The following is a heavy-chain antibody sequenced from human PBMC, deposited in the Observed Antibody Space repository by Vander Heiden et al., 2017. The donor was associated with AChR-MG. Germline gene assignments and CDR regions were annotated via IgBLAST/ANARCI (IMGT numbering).Heavy chain of an antibody. V-gene: IGHV4-38-2*02. D-gene: IGHD2-15*01. CDR3: ARDLGFGGRVDGYDI. Sequence: QVQLQESGPGLVKASETLSLTCTVSGYSISSGYYWGWIRQTPGKGLEWIGTIYHSGSTYYNPSLKSRVTISVDTSKNQFSLKLSSVTAPDTAVYYCARDLGFGGRVDGYDIWGQGTMVTVSS. CDR1: GYSISSGYY. CDR2: IYHSGST. J-gene: IGHJ3*02.